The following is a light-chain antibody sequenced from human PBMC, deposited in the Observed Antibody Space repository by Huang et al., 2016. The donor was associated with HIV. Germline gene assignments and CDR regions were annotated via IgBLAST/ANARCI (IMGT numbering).Light chain of an antibody. Sequence: EIVLTQSPATLYLSPGERATLSCGATQTVRTRFSAWFQQKPGLSLRLLIYDASARATGIPDRFSGSVSGPDVALTINRLEPEDFAVYYCQQYGDSSYSFGQGTKLQIK. V-gene: IGKV3D-20*01. J-gene: IGKJ2*01. CDR3: QQYGDSSYS. CDR2: DAS. CDR1: QTVRTRF.